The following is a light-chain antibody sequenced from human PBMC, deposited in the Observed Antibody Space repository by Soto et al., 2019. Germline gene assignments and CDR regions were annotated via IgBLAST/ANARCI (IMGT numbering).Light chain of an antibody. CDR3: QQYHDWVT. J-gene: IGKJ4*01. V-gene: IGKV3-20*01. Sequence: EIVLTQSPGTLSLSPGERATLSCRASQSVSSSYLAWYQQKPGQAPRLLIYGASSRATGIPDRFSGSGSGTDFTLTISRLEPEDFAVYFCQQYHDWVTFGGGTKVDIK. CDR2: GAS. CDR1: QSVSSSY.